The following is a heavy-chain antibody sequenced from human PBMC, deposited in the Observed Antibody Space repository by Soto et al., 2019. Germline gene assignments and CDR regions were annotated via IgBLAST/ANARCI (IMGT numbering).Heavy chain of an antibody. Sequence: SVKVSCKASGGTFSSYAISWVRQAPGQGLEWMGGIIPIFGTANYAQKFQGRVTITADESTSTAYMELSSLRSEDTAVYYCARLPAANPEWSYYYGMDVWGQGTTVTVSS. CDR2: IIPIFGTA. J-gene: IGHJ6*02. CDR1: GGTFSSYA. D-gene: IGHD2-2*01. V-gene: IGHV1-69*13. CDR3: ARLPAANPEWSYYYGMDV.